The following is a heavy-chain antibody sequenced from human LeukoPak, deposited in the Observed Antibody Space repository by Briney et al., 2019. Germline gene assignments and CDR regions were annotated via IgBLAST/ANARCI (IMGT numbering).Heavy chain of an antibody. CDR1: GFTFSNYA. CDR3: AREMLSGYYYVDV. CDR2: ISYDGSNK. Sequence: GGSLRLSCAASGFTFSNYAMHWVRQAPGKGLERVAVISYDGSNKYYTDSVKGRFTVSRDNSKNTLSLQMNSLRTEDTAVYYCAREMLSGYYYVDVWGRGTTVTVSS. J-gene: IGHJ6*03. D-gene: IGHD3-16*01. V-gene: IGHV3-30*04.